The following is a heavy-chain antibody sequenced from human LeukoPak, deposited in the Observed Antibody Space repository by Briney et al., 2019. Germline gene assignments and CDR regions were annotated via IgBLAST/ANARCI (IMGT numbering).Heavy chain of an antibody. V-gene: IGHV3-7*01. CDR3: VRSGSDFDY. Sequence: GGSLRLSCAASGFTFSSYEMNWVRQAPEKGLEWVANIKEDGSEKNYVDSVKGRFTISRDNAKNSLYLQINSLRAEDTAVYYCVRSGSDFDYWGQGTLVTVSS. CDR2: IKEDGSEK. CDR1: GFTFSSYE. J-gene: IGHJ4*02.